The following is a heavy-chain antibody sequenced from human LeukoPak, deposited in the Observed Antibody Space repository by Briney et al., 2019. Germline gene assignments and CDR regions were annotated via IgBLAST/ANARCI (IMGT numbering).Heavy chain of an antibody. V-gene: IGHV1-8*01. D-gene: IGHD3-10*01. J-gene: IGHJ4*02. CDR3: ARERITMVRGVIDAKYYFDY. CDR2: MNPNSGNT. CDR1: GYTFTSHD. Sequence: ASVKVSCKASGYTFTSHDINWVRQATGQGLEWMGWMNPNSGNTGYAQKFQGRVTMSRDTSTNTAYMELHSLRSEDTAVYYCARERITMVRGVIDAKYYFDYWGQGTLVTVSS.